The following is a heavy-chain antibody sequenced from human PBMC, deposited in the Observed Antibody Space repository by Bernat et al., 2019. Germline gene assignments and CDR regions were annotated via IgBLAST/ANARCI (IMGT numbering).Heavy chain of an antibody. V-gene: IGHV3-66*01. CDR2: IYSGGST. CDR1: GFTFSSYW. CDR3: AREHDYYDSSGYPAAFDI. Sequence: EVQLVESGGGLVQPGGSLRLSCAASGFTFSSYWMHWVRQAPGKGLVWVSVIYSGGSTYYADSVKGRFTISRDNSKNTLYLQMNSLRAEDTAVYYCAREHDYYDSSGYPAAFDIWGQGTMVTVSS. J-gene: IGHJ3*02. D-gene: IGHD3-22*01.